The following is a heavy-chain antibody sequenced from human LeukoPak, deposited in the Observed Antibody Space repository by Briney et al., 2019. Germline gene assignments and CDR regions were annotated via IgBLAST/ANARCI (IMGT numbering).Heavy chain of an antibody. J-gene: IGHJ4*02. Sequence: SETLSLTCTVSGYSISSGYYWGWIRQPPGKGLEWIGSIYHSGSTYYNPSLKSRVTISVDTSKNQFSLKLSSVTAADTAVYYCARAGYYGSGSYKIDYWGQGTLVTVSS. CDR3: ARAGYYGSGSYKIDY. CDR1: GYSISSGYY. V-gene: IGHV4-38-2*02. CDR2: IYHSGST. D-gene: IGHD3-10*01.